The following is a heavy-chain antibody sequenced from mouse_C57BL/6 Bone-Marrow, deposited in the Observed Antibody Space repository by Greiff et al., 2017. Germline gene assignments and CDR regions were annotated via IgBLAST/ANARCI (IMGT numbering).Heavy chain of an antibody. CDR3: ARDYYGSWFAY. D-gene: IGHD1-1*01. J-gene: IGHJ3*01. Sequence: EVQRVESGGDLVKPGGSLKLSCAASGFTFSSYGMSWVRQTPDKRLEWVATISSGGSYTYYPDSVKGRFTISRDNAKNTLYLQMSSLKSADTAMYYCARDYYGSWFAYWGQGTLVTVSA. V-gene: IGHV5-6*01. CDR1: GFTFSSYG. CDR2: ISSGGSYT.